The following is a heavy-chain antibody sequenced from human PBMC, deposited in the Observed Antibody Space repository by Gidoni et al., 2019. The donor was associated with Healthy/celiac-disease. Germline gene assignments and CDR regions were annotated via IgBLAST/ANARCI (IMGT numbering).Heavy chain of an antibody. CDR3: ARGSRQYYYDSSGARRWFDP. D-gene: IGHD3-22*01. CDR2: INHSGST. V-gene: IGHV4-34*01. CDR1: GVSFSGYY. Sequence: QVQLQQWGAGLLQPSETLSLTCAVHGVSFSGYYWSWIRQPPGKGLEWIGEINHSGSTNYNPSLKSRVTISVDTSKNQFSLKLSSVTAADTAVYYCARGSRQYYYDSSGARRWFDPWGQGTLVTVSS. J-gene: IGHJ5*02.